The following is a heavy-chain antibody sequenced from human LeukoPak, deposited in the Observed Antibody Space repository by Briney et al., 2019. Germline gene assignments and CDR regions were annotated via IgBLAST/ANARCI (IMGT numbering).Heavy chain of an antibody. D-gene: IGHD6-13*01. V-gene: IGHV3-21*01. J-gene: IGHJ4*02. CDR1: GLTFSSYS. CDR3: ASFGYSSSWYFDY. Sequence: GGSLRLSCAASGLTFSSYSMNWVRQAPGKGLEWVSSISSSSSYIYYADSVKGRFTISRDNAKNSLYLQMNSLRAEDTAVYYCASFGYSSSWYFDYWGQGTLVTVSS. CDR2: ISSSSSYI.